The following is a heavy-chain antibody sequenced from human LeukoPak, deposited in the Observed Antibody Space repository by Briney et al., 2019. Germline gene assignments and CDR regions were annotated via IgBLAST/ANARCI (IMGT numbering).Heavy chain of an antibody. CDR2: IRYDGSNK. Sequence: GGSLRLSCAASGFTFSSYGMHWVRQAPGKGLEWVAFIRYDGSNKYYADSVKGRFTISRDNGKNSLYLQMNSLRAEDTAVYYCARGPTYGDRSDFLDYWGQGTLVTVSS. CDR3: ARGPTYGDRSDFLDY. J-gene: IGHJ4*02. CDR1: GFTFSSYG. D-gene: IGHD4/OR15-4a*01. V-gene: IGHV3-30*02.